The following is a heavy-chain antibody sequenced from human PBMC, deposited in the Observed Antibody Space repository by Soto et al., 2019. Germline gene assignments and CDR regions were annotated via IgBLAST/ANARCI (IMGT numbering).Heavy chain of an antibody. J-gene: IGHJ2*01. Sequence: GESLKISCQGSGYYFSDYWIGWVRQMPGKGLEWMGIIYPGDSDTKYSPSFQGHVTFSVDTSINTAFLQWNSLKASDTAIYYCARQYHDFWSGSYTGSSYFDFWGRGTLVTVS. CDR1: GYYFSDYW. V-gene: IGHV5-51*01. CDR3: ARQYHDFWSGSYTGSSYFDF. D-gene: IGHD3-3*01. CDR2: IYPGDSDT.